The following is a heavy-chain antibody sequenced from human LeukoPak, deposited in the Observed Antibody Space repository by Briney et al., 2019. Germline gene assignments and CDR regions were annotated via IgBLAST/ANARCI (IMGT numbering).Heavy chain of an antibody. CDR1: GGSISSGGYY. Sequence: PSETLSLTCTVSGGSISSGGYYWSWIRQPPGKGLEWIGYIYHSGSTYYNPSLKSRVTISVDRSKNQFSLKLSSVTAADTAVYYCARSDYGGNSLYMDVWGKGTTVTVSS. CDR3: ARSDYGGNSLYMDV. CDR2: IYHSGST. V-gene: IGHV4-30-2*01. D-gene: IGHD4-23*01. J-gene: IGHJ6*03.